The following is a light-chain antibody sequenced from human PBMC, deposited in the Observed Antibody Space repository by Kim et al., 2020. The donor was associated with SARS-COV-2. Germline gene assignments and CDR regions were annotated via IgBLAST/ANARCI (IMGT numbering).Light chain of an antibody. CDR2: DAS. V-gene: IGKV1-5*01. Sequence: DIQMNQSPSTLSASVGDRVTITCRASQSISSWLAWYQQRPGKAPRLLIYDASNLESGVPSRFSGSGSGTEFTLTISSLQPDDLATYYCQQYDSYSYGFGQGTKVDIK. CDR1: QSISSW. J-gene: IGKJ2*03. CDR3: QQYDSYSYG.